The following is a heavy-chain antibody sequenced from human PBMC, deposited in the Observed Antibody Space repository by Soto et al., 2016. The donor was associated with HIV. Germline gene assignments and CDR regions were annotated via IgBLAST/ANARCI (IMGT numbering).Heavy chain of an antibody. CDR2: FNPEDGER. CDR1: GYILTELS. CDR3: AAVVVVAGPDRAFDF. V-gene: IGHV1-24*01. Sequence: QVHLVQSGAEVKKPGASVKVSCKVPGYILTELSMHWVRQVPGKGLEWMGSFNPEDGERIYAQKFQARITMTEDTPTDTAYLELSSLKSEDTAVYYCAAVVVVAGPDRAFDFWGQGDNGHRLF. D-gene: IGHD6-19*01. J-gene: IGHJ3*01.